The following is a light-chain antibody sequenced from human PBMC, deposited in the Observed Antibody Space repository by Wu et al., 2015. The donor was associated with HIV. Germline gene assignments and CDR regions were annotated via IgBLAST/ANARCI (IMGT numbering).Light chain of an antibody. Sequence: EIVTTQSPATLSVSPGERATLSCRASQSVSSNLAWYQQKPGQAPRLLIYGASTRATGIPARFSGSGSGTEFTLTISSLQSEDFAVYYCQQYSNWPPWTFGQGTKVEIK. CDR1: QSVSSN. CDR3: QQYSNWPPWT. CDR2: GAS. J-gene: IGKJ1*01. V-gene: IGKV3-15*01.